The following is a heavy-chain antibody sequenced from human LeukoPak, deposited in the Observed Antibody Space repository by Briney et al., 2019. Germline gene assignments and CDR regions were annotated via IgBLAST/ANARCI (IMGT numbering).Heavy chain of an antibody. Sequence: PSETLSLTCTVSGYSISSGYYWGWIRQPPGKGLEWIAEIYHGGNTNYNPSLKSRVTISVDKSKNQFSLKLSSVTAADTAVYYCARLISAGGFDYWGQGTLVTVSS. D-gene: IGHD6-13*01. V-gene: IGHV4-38-2*02. CDR2: IYHGGNT. CDR3: ARLISAGGFDY. CDR1: GYSISSGYY. J-gene: IGHJ4*02.